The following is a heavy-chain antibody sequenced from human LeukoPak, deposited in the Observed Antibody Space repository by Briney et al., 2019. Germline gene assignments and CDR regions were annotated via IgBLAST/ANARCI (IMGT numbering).Heavy chain of an antibody. CDR2: IWYDGSNK. CDR1: GFTFSSYG. D-gene: IGHD2-2*01. V-gene: IGHV3-33*01. CDR3: ARSSRKYCSSTSCHSYFDY. Sequence: GRSLRLSCAASGFTFSSYGMHWVRQAPGKGLEWVAVIWYDGSNKYYADSVKGRFTISRDNSKNTLYLQMNSLRAEDTAVHYCARSSRKYCSSTSCHSYFDYWGQGTLVTVSS. J-gene: IGHJ4*02.